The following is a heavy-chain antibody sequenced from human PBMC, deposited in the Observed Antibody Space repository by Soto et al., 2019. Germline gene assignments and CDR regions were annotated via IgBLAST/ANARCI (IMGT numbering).Heavy chain of an antibody. CDR1: GGTFSSYA. J-gene: IGHJ5*02. CDR2: IIPIFGTA. CDR3: ASDRGRIAAAGSEPFDP. V-gene: IGHV1-69*13. D-gene: IGHD6-13*01. Sequence: ASVKVSCKASGGTFSSYAISWVRQAPGQGLEWMGGIIPIFGTANYAQKFQGRVTITAAESTSTAYMELSSLRSEDTAVYYCASDRGRIAAAGSEPFDPWGQGTLVTVSS.